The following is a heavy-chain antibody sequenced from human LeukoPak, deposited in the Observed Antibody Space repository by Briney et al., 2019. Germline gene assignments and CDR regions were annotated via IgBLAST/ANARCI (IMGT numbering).Heavy chain of an antibody. Sequence: SETLSLTCTVSGGSISTYYWSWIRQPPGKGLEWIGYIYYSGSTHYNPSLKSRVTISVDTSKNQFSLKLSSVTAADTAVYYCARVGVYSSSWYPDYWGQGTLVTVSS. CDR3: ARVGVYSSSWYPDY. J-gene: IGHJ4*02. CDR2: IYYSGST. D-gene: IGHD6-13*01. CDR1: GGSISTYY. V-gene: IGHV4-59*01.